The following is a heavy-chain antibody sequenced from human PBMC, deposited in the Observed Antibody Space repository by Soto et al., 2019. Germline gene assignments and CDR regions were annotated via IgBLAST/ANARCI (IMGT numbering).Heavy chain of an antibody. J-gene: IGHJ6*02. CDR2: IYPGDSDT. V-gene: IGHV5-51*01. Sequence: PGESLKISCKGSGYSFTSYWIGWVRQMPGKGLEWMGIIYPGDSDTRYSPSFQGQVTISADKSISTAYLQWSSLKASDTAMYYCARQPPRIAAAGIVYYYGMDVWGQGTTVTVSS. CDR3: ARQPPRIAAAGIVYYYGMDV. CDR1: GYSFTSYW. D-gene: IGHD6-13*01.